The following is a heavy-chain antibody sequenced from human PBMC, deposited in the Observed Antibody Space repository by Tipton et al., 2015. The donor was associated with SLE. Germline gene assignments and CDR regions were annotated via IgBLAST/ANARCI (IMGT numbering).Heavy chain of an antibody. CDR1: GYSISSGFS. J-gene: IGHJ3*02. D-gene: IGHD3-3*01. Sequence: TLSLTCTVSGYSISSGFSWGWIRQTPGKGLEWIGSIYYSGSTNYNPSLKSRVTILVDRSKKQFSLNLSSVTAADTAVYYCARPLGSANFYDAFDIWGQGTMVTVSS. CDR2: IYYSGST. CDR3: ARPLGSANFYDAFDI. V-gene: IGHV4-61*01.